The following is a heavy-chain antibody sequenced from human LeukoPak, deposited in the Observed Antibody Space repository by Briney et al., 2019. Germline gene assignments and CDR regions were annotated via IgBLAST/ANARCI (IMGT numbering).Heavy chain of an antibody. J-gene: IGHJ4*02. CDR2: IRYDGSNK. D-gene: IGHD6-19*01. CDR1: GFTFSSYC. Sequence: GGSLRLSCAASGFTFSSYCMHWVRQAPGKGLEWVAFIRYDGSNKYYADSVKGRFTISRDNSKNTLYLQMNSLRAEDTAVYYCAKDQSSSGWYFGYWGQGTLVTVSS. CDR3: AKDQSSSGWYFGY. V-gene: IGHV3-30*02.